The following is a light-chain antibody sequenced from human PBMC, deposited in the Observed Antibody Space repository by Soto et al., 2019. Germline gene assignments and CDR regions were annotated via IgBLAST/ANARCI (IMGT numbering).Light chain of an antibody. CDR2: AAS. CDR1: QTISSW. CDR3: QQYNSYSPWT. V-gene: IGKV1-5*01. J-gene: IGKJ1*01. Sequence: DIQMTQSPSALSASVGDRATITCRASQTISSWLAWYQQKPGKAPKLLIYAASSLESGVPSRFSGSGSGTEFTLTISSLQPDDFATYYCQQYNSYSPWTFGQGTKVDI.